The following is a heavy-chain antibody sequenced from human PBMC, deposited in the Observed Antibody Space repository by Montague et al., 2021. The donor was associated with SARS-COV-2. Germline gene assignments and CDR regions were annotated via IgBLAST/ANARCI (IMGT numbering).Heavy chain of an antibody. V-gene: IGHV4-39*07. D-gene: IGHD3-3*01. CDR2: ISYSGAT. Sequence: SETLSLTCTVSGGSMSTVNYYWGWVRQTPGKGLDWVGSISYSGATYYNPSLETRVSISRDTSKSQFSLELRSVTAADTAVYYCARGQVTISGVLIFIPAAGPLDAWGQGTSVTVSS. CDR3: ARGQVTISGVLIFIPAAGPLDA. CDR1: GGSMSTVNYY. J-gene: IGHJ3*01.